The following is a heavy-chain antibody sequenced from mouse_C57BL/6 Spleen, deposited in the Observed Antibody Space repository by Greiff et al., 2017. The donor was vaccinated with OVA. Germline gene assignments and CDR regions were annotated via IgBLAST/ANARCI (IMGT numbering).Heavy chain of an antibody. CDR3: TTNDGSPAWFAY. CDR2: IDPENGDT. Sequence: EVQLQQSGAELVRPGASVKLSCTASGFNIKDDYMHWVKQRPEQGLEWIGWIDPENGDTEYASKFQGKATITADTSSNTAYLQLSSLTSEDTAVYYCTTNDGSPAWFAYWGQGTLVTVSA. D-gene: IGHD1-1*01. J-gene: IGHJ3*01. V-gene: IGHV14-4*01. CDR1: GFNIKDDY.